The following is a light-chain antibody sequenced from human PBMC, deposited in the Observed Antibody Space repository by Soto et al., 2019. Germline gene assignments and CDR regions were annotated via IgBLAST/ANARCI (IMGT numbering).Light chain of an antibody. V-gene: IGKV1-5*01. J-gene: IGKJ1*01. CDR3: QHYNTYSWT. CDR1: QFINTW. CDR2: DAS. Sequence: DIQMTQSPSTLSASLGDRVTITCRASQFINTWLAWYQHKPGTAPKLLIFDASTLQRGVPSRFSGSGSGTEFTLTINSLQPEDFATYFCQHYNTYSWTFGQGTKVDIK.